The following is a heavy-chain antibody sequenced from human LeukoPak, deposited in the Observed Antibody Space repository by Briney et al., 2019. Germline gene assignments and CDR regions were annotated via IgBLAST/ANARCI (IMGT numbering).Heavy chain of an antibody. CDR2: IYSGGTT. CDR3: ARALPAASHTSFDY. D-gene: IGHD2-2*01. Sequence: GGSLSLSCAASGFTVSDNYMSWVRQAPGQGLEWVSIIYSGGTTYYADSVKGRFTISRDISRNMVYLQMNSLRAEDTAVFYCARALPAASHTSFDYWGQGTLVTVSS. V-gene: IGHV3-66*01. J-gene: IGHJ4*02. CDR1: GFTVSDNY.